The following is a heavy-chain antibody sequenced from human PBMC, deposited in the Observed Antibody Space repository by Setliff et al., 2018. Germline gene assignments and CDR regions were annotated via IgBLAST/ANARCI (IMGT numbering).Heavy chain of an antibody. V-gene: IGHV3-33*01. D-gene: IGHD3-22*01. J-gene: IGHJ3*01. CDR3: ARAHRYFSDTSGYFYDQGRSAFDV. Sequence: GGSLRLSCAASGFTFSSYGMHWVRQAPGKGLEWVAVIWYDGSNKYYADSVKGRFTISRDNSKNSLYLQMNSLGAEDTALYYCARAHRYFSDTSGYFYDQGRSAFDVWGQGTMVTVSS. CDR2: IWYDGSNK. CDR1: GFTFSSYG.